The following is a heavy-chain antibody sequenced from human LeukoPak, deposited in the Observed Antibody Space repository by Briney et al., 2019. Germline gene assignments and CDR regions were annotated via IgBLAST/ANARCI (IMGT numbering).Heavy chain of an antibody. CDR1: GGSFSAYY. V-gene: IGHV4-34*01. CDR2: INNSGST. D-gene: IGHD3-22*01. CDR3: ASSRYYSDSGGYPWSYYFDH. Sequence: SETLSLTCVVYGGSFSAYYWSWIRQPPGKGLEWLGEINNSGSTNYNPSLKSRVTISVDTSKNQFSLKLTSVTAADTAVYYCASSRYYSDSGGYPWSYYFDHWGRGPLVTVSS. J-gene: IGHJ4*02.